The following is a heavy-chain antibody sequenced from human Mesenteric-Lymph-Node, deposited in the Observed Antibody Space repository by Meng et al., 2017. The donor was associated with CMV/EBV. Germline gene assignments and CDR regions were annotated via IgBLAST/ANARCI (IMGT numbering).Heavy chain of an antibody. CDR1: GDSVSSGTYY. J-gene: IGHJ4*02. Sequence: GSLRLSCTVSGDSVSSGTYYWSWIRQPPGKGLEWIGYIYFTGGTNYNPSLKSRVTISADTSKNQFSLKLTSVTATDTAVYYCARGGRVREQYFDYWRQGTLVTVSS. CDR3: ARGGRVREQYFDY. V-gene: IGHV4-61*01. D-gene: IGHD6-19*01. CDR2: IYFTGGT.